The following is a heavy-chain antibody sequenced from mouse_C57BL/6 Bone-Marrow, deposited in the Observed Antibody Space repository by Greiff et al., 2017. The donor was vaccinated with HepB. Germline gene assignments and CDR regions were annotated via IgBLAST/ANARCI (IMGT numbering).Heavy chain of an antibody. CDR1: GFTFSNYW. V-gene: IGHV6-3*01. Sequence: EVKLMESGGGLVQPGGSMKLSCVASGFTFSNYWLNWVRQSPEKGLEWVAQIRFKSDNYATHYAESVKGRFTISRDDSKSSVYLQMNNLRAEDTGIYYCTGKGKKFYGSSFYYFDYWGQGTTLTVSS. J-gene: IGHJ2*01. CDR3: TGKGKKFYGSSFYYFDY. D-gene: IGHD1-1*01. CDR2: IRFKSDNYAT.